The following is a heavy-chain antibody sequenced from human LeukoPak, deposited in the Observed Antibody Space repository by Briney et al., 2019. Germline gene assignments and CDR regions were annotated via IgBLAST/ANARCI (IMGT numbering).Heavy chain of an antibody. CDR1: EYSFTNFW. CDR3: ARDSSSSTLDAFDI. CDR2: IHLTDSDT. D-gene: IGHD6-6*01. Sequence: GESLKISCKGSEYSFTNFWIGWVGQMPGQGLEWMGIIHLTDSDTRYRPSFQGQVTISADKSISTAYLQWSSLQASDTAMYYCARDSSSSTLDAFDIWGQGTMVTVSS. J-gene: IGHJ3*02. V-gene: IGHV5-51*01.